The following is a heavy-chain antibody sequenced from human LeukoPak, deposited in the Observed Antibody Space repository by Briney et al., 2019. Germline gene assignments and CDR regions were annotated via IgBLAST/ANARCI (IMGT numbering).Heavy chain of an antibody. CDR2: INPSGGST. V-gene: IGHV1-46*01. J-gene: IGHJ4*02. D-gene: IGHD1-26*01. CDR1: GYTFTSYY. Sequence: ASVKVSCKASGYTFTSYYIHWARQAPGQGLEWMGIINPSGGSTNYAQDFQGRVTMTRDTSTSTVYMELSSLRSEDTAVYYCARRELAGSTAYFDYWGQGTLVTVSS. CDR3: ARRELAGSTAYFDY.